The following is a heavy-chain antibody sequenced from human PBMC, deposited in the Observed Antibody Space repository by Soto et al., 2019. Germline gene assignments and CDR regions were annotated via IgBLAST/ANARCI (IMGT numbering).Heavy chain of an antibody. CDR2: IEYSGRT. D-gene: IGHD1-26*01. CDR3: AREIGAVGVTGCFGP. J-gene: IGHJ5*02. Sequence: PSETLSLTCAVSGGSIRDYYWSWTRQAPGKGLEWVADIEYSGRTNYNPSLKSRLTISIDTSNSQFSLKLKSVTAADTAVYYCAREIGAVGVTGCFGPWGQEPQTTLSS. CDR1: GGSIRDYY. V-gene: IGHV4-59*01.